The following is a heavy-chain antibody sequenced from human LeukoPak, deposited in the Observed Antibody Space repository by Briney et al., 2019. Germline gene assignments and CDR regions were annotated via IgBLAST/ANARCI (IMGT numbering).Heavy chain of an antibody. V-gene: IGHV4-59*12. J-gene: IGHJ4*02. D-gene: IGHD6-19*01. CDR2: IYYSGST. CDR3: ARSVSSGWYAFDS. Sequence: SETLSLTCTVSGGSISSYYWSWIRQPPGKGLEWIGYIYYSGSTYYNPSLKSRVTMSVDTSKNQFSLKLSSVTAADTAIYYCARSVSSGWYAFDSWGQGTLVTVSS. CDR1: GGSISSYY.